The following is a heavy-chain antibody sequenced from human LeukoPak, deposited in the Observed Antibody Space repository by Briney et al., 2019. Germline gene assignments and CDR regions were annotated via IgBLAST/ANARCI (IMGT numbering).Heavy chain of an antibody. CDR3: ARDRYCSSTSCYFTIRNWFDP. V-gene: IGHV3-30*04. CDR1: GFTFSSYA. CDR2: ISYDGSNR. D-gene: IGHD2-2*01. Sequence: GGSLRLSCAASGFTFSSYAMHWVRQAPGKGLEWVAVISYDGSNRYYADPVKGRFTISRDNSKNTLYLQMNSLRAEDTAVYYCARDRYCSSTSCYFTIRNWFDPWGQGTLVTVSS. J-gene: IGHJ5*02.